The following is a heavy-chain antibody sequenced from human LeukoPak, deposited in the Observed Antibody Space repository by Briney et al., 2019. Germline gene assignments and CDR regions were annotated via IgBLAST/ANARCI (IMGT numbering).Heavy chain of an antibody. V-gene: IGHV3-66*01. D-gene: IGHD3-10*01. Sequence: GGSLRLPCAASGFTVNSNYQRWVRQAPGRGLEWVSVIYSGGSTYYADSVKGRFTISRDNSKNTLFLQMNSLGAGDTSVYYCARGTFTIVDDWG. J-gene: IGHJ6*01. CDR1: GFTVNSNY. CDR2: IYSGGST. CDR3: ARGTFTIVDD.